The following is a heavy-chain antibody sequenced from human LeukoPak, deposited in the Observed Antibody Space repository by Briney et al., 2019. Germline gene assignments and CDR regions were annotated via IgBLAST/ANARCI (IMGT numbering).Heavy chain of an antibody. CDR1: GYTFTGYY. Sequence: GASVKVSCKASGYTFTGYYMHWVRQAPGQGLEWMGWINPNSGDTRYAQKFQGRVTMARDTSISTAYMELSRLRSDDTTVYYCAVFGRGPVGYWGQGTLVTVSS. D-gene: IGHD2-15*01. CDR2: INPNSGDT. J-gene: IGHJ4*02. V-gene: IGHV1-2*02. CDR3: AVFGRGPVGY.